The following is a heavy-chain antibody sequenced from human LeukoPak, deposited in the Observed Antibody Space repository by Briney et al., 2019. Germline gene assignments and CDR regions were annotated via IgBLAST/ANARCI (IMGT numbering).Heavy chain of an antibody. CDR3: ARTGWGGYDENYYFYYYMDV. CDR2: IIPIFGTA. V-gene: IGHV1-69*05. CDR1: GGTFSSYA. J-gene: IGHJ6*03. Sequence: SVTVSCKASGGTFSSYAISWVRQAPGQGLEWMGGIIPIFGTANYAQKFQGRVTITTDGSTSTAYMELSSLRSEDTAVYYCARTGWGGYDENYYFYYYMDVWGKGTTVTVSS. D-gene: IGHD5-12*01.